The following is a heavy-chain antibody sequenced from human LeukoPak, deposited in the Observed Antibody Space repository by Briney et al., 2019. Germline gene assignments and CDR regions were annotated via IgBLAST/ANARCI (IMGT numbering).Heavy chain of an antibody. CDR2: INSDGTST. CDR1: GFTFSSYW. Sequence: GGSLRLSCAASGFTFSSYWMHWVRQAPGKGLEWVSRINSDGTSTSYADSVKGRFTISRDNAKNTLYLQMNSLRAEDTAVYYCAGDSRVSGTIDYWGQGTLVTVSS. D-gene: IGHD1-1*01. CDR3: AGDSRVSGTIDY. J-gene: IGHJ4*02. V-gene: IGHV3-74*01.